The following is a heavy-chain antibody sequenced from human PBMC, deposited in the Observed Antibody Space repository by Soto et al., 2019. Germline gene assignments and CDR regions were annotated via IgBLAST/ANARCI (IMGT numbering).Heavy chain of an antibody. CDR2: IWYDGSNK. CDR3: ARAPLGERTSSLDY. D-gene: IGHD4-17*01. Sequence: PGGALRLSCAASGFTFSSYGIHWGRQAPGKGLEWVAVIWYDGSNKYYADSVKGRFTISRDNSKNTLYLQMNSLRAEDTAVYYCARAPLGERTSSLDYWGQGTLVTVSS. J-gene: IGHJ4*02. CDR1: GFTFSSYG. V-gene: IGHV3-33*01.